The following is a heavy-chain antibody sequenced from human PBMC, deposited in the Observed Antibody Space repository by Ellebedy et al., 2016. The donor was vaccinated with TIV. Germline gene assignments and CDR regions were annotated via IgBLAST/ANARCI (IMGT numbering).Heavy chain of an antibody. CDR2: ISAYNGNT. D-gene: IGHD5-18*01. V-gene: IGHV1-18*01. J-gene: IGHJ4*02. CDR3: ARQTGYTYVMTPLDC. Sequence: AASVKVSCKASGYTFTSYGISWVRQAPGQGLEWMGWISAYNGNTNYAQKLQGRVTITADKSTSTAYMELSSLTSEDTAVYYCARQTGYTYVMTPLDCWGQGTLVTVSS. CDR1: GYTFTSYG.